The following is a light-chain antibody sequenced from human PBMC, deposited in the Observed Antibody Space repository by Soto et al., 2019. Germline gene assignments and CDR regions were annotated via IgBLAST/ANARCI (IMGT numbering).Light chain of an antibody. V-gene: IGLV1-51*01. J-gene: IGLJ2*01. Sequence: QSVLTQPPSGSAAPGQTVTISCSGSDSNIDNNYVSWYQQLPGTAPKLLIYDNNKRPSGIPDRFSGSKSGTSATMGITGLQTGDEADYYCGTWDNSLSARVFGGGTKVTVL. CDR1: DSNIDNNY. CDR2: DNN. CDR3: GTWDNSLSARV.